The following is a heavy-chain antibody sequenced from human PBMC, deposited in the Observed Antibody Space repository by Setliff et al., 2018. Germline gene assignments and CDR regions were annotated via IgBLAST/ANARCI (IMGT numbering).Heavy chain of an antibody. CDR3: ARDAGDGYGVDAYAGGAFDI. CDR2: MYHSRNT. D-gene: IGHD4-17*01. CDR1: GDSINSGRY. Sequence: SETLSLTCVVSGDSINSGRYWGWIRQTPGKGLEWIGSMYHSRNTYYNPSLKSRVTILEDTSKNQFSLKLTSVTAADTAVYYCARDAGDGYGVDAYAGGAFDIWGQGTVVTVSS. V-gene: IGHV4-38-2*02. J-gene: IGHJ3*02.